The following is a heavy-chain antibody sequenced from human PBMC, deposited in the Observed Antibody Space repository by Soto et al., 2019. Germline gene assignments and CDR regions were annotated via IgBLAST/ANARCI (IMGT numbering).Heavy chain of an antibody. CDR3: ARGGSGDGYPNDDLDL. Sequence: SVXVSVQSGRGSVSIYAIVVLLQAPGQGLDCMGWIIPIFGTANYAQKFQGRVTITADESTRTAYMELSSLRSEDTAVYYCARGGSGDGYPNDDLDLWGQGP. CDR1: RGSVSIYA. V-gene: IGHV1-69*01. J-gene: IGHJ3*01. D-gene: IGHD5-12*01. CDR2: IIPIFGTA.